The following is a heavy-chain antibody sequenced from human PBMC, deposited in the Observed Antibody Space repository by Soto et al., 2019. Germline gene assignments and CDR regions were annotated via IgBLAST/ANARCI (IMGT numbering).Heavy chain of an antibody. V-gene: IGHV3-23*01. CDR3: EKDDLGGIAVAGPDY. CDR2: ISGSGGST. CDR1: GFTFSSYA. D-gene: IGHD6-19*01. Sequence: EVQLLESGGGLVQPGGSLRLSCAASGFTFSSYAMSWVRQAPGKGLEWVSAISGSGGSTYYADSMKGRFTISRDNSKNTLYLQMNSLRAEDTAVYYCEKDDLGGIAVAGPDYWGEGTLVTVAS. J-gene: IGHJ4*02.